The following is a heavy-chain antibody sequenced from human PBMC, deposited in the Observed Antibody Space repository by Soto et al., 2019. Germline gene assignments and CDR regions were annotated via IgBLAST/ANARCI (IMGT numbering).Heavy chain of an antibody. Sequence: SGKVSCKASGFNFTSSAVQWVRQARGQSLEWIGWIVVGSGNTNYAQKFQERVTITRDMYKSTAYMELSSLRSEDTAVYYCAADRKYYDFWSGYPYYYGMDVWGQGTTVTVSS. CDR3: AADRKYYDFWSGYPYYYGMDV. CDR1: GFNFTSSA. D-gene: IGHD3-3*01. V-gene: IGHV1-58*01. J-gene: IGHJ6*02. CDR2: IVVGSGNT.